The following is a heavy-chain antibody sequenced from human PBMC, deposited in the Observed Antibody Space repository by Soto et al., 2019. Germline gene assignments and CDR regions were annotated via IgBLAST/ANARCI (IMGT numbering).Heavy chain of an antibody. CDR3: TTDLLRGFDQLWTYQHFDY. J-gene: IGHJ4*02. V-gene: IGHV3-15*01. CDR1: GFTFSNAW. Sequence: GGSLRLSCAASGFTFSNAWMSWVRQAPGKGLEWVGRIKSKTDGGTTDYAAPVKGRFTISRDDSKNTLYLQMNSLKTEDTAVYYCTTDLLRGFDQLWTYQHFDYSRQAILVTVSS. CDR2: IKSKTDGGTT. D-gene: IGHD5-18*01.